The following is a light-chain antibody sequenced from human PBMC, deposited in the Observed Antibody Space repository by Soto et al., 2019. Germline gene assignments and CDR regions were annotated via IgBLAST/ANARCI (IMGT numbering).Light chain of an antibody. CDR1: QSVSSSY. V-gene: IGKV3-20*01. J-gene: IGKJ3*01. CDR2: GAS. CDR3: QQYGSSPFT. Sequence: EIVLTQSPGTLSLSPGERATLSCRASQSVSSSYLAWYQQKPGQAPRLLIYGASSTATGIPERFSGSGSGTDFTLTISRLEPEDFAVYYFQQYGSSPFTFGPGTKVDIK.